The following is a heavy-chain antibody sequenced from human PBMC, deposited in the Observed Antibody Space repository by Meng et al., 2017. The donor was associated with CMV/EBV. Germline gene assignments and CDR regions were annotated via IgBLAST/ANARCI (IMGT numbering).Heavy chain of an antibody. D-gene: IGHD2-2*01. CDR1: GFTFSSYG. V-gene: IGHV3-30*02. CDR2: IRYDGSNK. Sequence: GESLKISCAASGFTFSSYGMHWVRQAPGKGLEWVAFIRYDGSNKYYADSVKGRFTISRDNSKNMLYLQMNSLRAEDTAVYYCAKDRKRYCSSTSCYLGTFDYWGQGTLVTVS. CDR3: AKDRKRYCSSTSCYLGTFDY. J-gene: IGHJ4*02.